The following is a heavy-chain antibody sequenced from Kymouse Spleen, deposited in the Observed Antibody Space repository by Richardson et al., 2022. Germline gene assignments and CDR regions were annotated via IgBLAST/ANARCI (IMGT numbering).Heavy chain of an antibody. Sequence: QVQLVQSGAEVKKPGSSVKVSCKASGGTFSSYAISWVRQAPGQGLEWMGGIIPIFGTANYAQKFQGRVTITTDESTSTAYMELSSLRSEDTAVYYCARTVAAAGTGQGDYYYYGMDVWGQGTTVTVSS. CDR2: IIPIFGTA. J-gene: IGHJ6*02. V-gene: IGHV1-69*05. CDR3: ARTVAAAGTGQGDYYYYGMDV. D-gene: IGHD6-13*01. CDR1: GGTFSSYA.